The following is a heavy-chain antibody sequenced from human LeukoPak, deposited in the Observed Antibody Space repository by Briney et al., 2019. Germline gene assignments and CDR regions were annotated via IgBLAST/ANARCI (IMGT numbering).Heavy chain of an antibody. J-gene: IGHJ4*02. CDR1: GITFSNYW. CDR2: ITQEGSET. D-gene: IGHD3-16*01. CDR3: ATDDYRGLGY. V-gene: IGHV3-74*01. Sequence: GGSLRLSCATSGITFSNYWMHWVREAPGKGLVWVSHITQEGSETFYADSVKGRFTISRDNAKNTVYLQMNNLRAEDTAVYYCATDDYRGLGYWGQGTLVTVSS.